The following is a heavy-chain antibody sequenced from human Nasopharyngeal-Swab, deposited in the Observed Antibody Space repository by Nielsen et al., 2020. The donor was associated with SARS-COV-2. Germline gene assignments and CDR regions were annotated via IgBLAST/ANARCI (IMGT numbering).Heavy chain of an antibody. D-gene: IGHD3-22*01. J-gene: IGHJ4*02. V-gene: IGHV3-11*04. Sequence: GESLKISCAASGFTFSDYYMSWIRQAPGKGLEWVSYISSSCSTIYYADSVKGRFTISRDNAKNSLYLQMNSLRAEDTAVYYCAREASDDSSGLILSFDYWGQGTLVTVSS. CDR2: ISSSCSTI. CDR1: GFTFSDYY. CDR3: AREASDDSSGLILSFDY.